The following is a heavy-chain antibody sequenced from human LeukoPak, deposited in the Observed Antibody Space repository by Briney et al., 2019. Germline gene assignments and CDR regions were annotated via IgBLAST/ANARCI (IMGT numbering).Heavy chain of an antibody. CDR2: INPTSTSI. CDR1: GLTFRDSS. CDR3: VRLRRNSDGRDYYYFYDY. Sequence: PGGSLRLSCAPSGLTFRDSSTNWGRQAPGKGLEWVSSINPTSTSIYYADAVKGRFTISRDNARSSLYLQMHSLRAEDTAVYYCVRLRRNSDGRDYYYFYDYWGQGILVTVSS. D-gene: IGHD2/OR15-2a*01. J-gene: IGHJ4*02. V-gene: IGHV3-21*01.